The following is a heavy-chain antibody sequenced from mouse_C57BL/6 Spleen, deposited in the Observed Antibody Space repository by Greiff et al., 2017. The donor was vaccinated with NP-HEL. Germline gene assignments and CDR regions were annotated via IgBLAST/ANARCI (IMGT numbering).Heavy chain of an antibody. CDR1: GFTFSSYA. J-gene: IGHJ1*03. D-gene: IGHD1-1*01. CDR2: ISSGGDYI. CDR3: TREAPVLYYGSPYWYFDV. V-gene: IGHV5-9-1*02. Sequence: EVKLVESGEGLVKPGGSLKLSCAASGFTFSSYAMSWVRQTPEKRLEWVAYISSGGDYIYYADTVKGRFTISRDNARNTLYLQMSSLKSEDTAMYYCTREAPVLYYGSPYWYFDVWGTGTTVTVSS.